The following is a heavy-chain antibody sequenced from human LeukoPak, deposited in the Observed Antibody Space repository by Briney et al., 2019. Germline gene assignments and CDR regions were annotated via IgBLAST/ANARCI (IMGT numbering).Heavy chain of an antibody. CDR2: IRSDGGNK. CDR3: AKKYGSGSYNFGY. Sequence: PGGSLRLSCAASGFTFSSYGIHWVRQAPGKGPQWVAFIRSDGGNKYYADSVKGRFTISRDNSKNTLYLQMNSLRAEDTAVYYCAKKYGSGSYNFGYWGQGTLVTVSS. D-gene: IGHD3-10*01. J-gene: IGHJ4*02. CDR1: GFTFSSYG. V-gene: IGHV3-30*02.